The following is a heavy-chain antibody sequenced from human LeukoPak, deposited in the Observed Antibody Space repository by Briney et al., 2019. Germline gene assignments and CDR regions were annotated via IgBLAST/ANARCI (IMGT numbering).Heavy chain of an antibody. CDR3: ATLRPRQQLVVDH. D-gene: IGHD6-13*01. CDR1: GCTFSSYE. Sequence: GGSLRLSCAASGCTFSSYEMHWVRQAPGKGLEWVSYITSSGSTMYCADSVKGRFTISRDNAKNSLYLQMSSLRAEDTAVYYCATLRPRQQLVVDHWGQGTLVTVSS. V-gene: IGHV3-48*03. CDR2: ITSSGSTM. J-gene: IGHJ4*02.